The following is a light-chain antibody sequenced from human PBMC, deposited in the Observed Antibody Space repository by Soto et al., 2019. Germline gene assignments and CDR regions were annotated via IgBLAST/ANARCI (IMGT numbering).Light chain of an antibody. CDR2: GAS. Sequence: EIVMTQSPDTLSVSPGERVTLSCRASQSVSSDLSWYQQKPCQAPRLLIYGASTRATDIAARFSGSGSGKEFTLTISSLQSEDFAVYYCHQYNNWPPYTFGQGTKLEIK. CDR1: QSVSSD. J-gene: IGKJ2*01. CDR3: HQYNNWPPYT. V-gene: IGKV3-15*01.